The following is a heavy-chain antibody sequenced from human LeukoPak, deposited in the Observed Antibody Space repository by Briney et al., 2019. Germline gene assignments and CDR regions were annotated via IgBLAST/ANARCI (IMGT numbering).Heavy chain of an antibody. CDR1: GFTFSDYY. CDR2: ISSSSSYT. J-gene: IGHJ4*02. D-gene: IGHD6-13*01. Sequence: GGSLRLSCAASGFTFSDYYMSWIRQAPGKGLEWVSYISSSSSYTNYADSVKGRFTTSRDNAKNSLYLQMNSLRAEDTAVYYCARFLLGGLYSSSWTPFDYWGQGTLVTVSS. V-gene: IGHV3-11*03. CDR3: ARFLLGGLYSSSWTPFDY.